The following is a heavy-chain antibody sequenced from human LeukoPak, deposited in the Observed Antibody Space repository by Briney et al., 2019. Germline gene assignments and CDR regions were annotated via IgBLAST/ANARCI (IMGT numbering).Heavy chain of an antibody. V-gene: IGHV4-34*10. D-gene: IGHD3-22*01. J-gene: IGHJ3*01. CDR2: INHSGST. CDR3: AKSTYYYDTFVNAFDL. CDR1: GGSFSGYY. Sequence: SETLSLTCAVYGGSFSGYYWSWIRQPPGKGLEWIGEINHSGSTNYNPSLKSRITISVDTSKNQFSLKLSSVTAADTAVYYCAKSTYYYDTFVNAFDLWGQGTVVTVSS.